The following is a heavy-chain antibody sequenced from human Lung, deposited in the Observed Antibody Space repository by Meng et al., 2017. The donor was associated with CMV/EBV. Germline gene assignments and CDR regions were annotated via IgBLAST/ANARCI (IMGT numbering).Heavy chain of an antibody. D-gene: IGHD6-13*01. CDR1: GFTFSSYW. CDR2: IKQDGSEK. J-gene: IGHJ1*01. CDR3: AGTAAAGISWSEYFQH. Sequence: GGSXRLXCAASGFTFSSYWMSWVRQAPGKGLEWVANIKQDGSEKYYVDSVKGRFTISRDHAKNSLYLQMNSLRAEDTAVYYCAGTAAAGISWSEYFQHWGQGXLVTVSS. V-gene: IGHV3-7*01.